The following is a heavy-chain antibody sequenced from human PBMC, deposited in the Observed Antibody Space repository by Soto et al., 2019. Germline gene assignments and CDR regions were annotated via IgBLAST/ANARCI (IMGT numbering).Heavy chain of an antibody. D-gene: IGHD3-9*01. V-gene: IGHV4-30-4*01. CDR2: IYYRGTT. CDR1: GGSLSSGEFF. J-gene: IGHJ4*02. CDR3: ARGLTGHDSELDY. Sequence: SETLSLTCTVSGGSLSSGEFFWSWIRRPPGKGLEWIGLIYYRGTTSFNPSLKSRVTISADTSKNQFSLTLGSATAADTAVYYCARGLTGHDSELDYWGLGTLVT.